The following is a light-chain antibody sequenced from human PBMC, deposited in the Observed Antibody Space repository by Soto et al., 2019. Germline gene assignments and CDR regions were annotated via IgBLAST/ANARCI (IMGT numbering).Light chain of an antibody. J-gene: IGKJ1*01. Sequence: EIVLTQSPGTLSLSPGEIATLSCRASQSVSSSSLAWYQQKPGQAPRLLIYGASSRATGIPARFSGSGSGTEFTLTISSLQSEDFAVYYCQQYNNWPPKTFGQGTKVDIK. CDR2: GAS. CDR3: QQYNNWPPKT. V-gene: IGKV3-15*01. CDR1: QSVSSS.